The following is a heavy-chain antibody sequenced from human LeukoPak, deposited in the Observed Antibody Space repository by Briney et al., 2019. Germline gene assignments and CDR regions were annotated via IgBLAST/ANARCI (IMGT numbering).Heavy chain of an antibody. CDR3: ARDLAVAGIGADFDY. CDR2: IIPIFGIA. V-gene: IGHV1-69*04. J-gene: IGHJ4*02. CDR1: GGTFSSYA. D-gene: IGHD6-19*01. Sequence: GASVKVSCKASGGTFSSYAISWVRQAPGQGLEGMGRIIPIFGIANYAQKFQGRVTITADKSTSTAYMELSSLRSEDTAVYYCARDLAVAGIGADFDYWGQGTLVTVSS.